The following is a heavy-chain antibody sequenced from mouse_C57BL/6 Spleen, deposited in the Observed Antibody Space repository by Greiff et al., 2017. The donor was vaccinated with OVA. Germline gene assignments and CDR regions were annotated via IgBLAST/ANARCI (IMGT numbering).Heavy chain of an antibody. Sequence: QVQLQQPGAELVKPGASVKLSCKASGYTFTSYWMHWVKQRPGQGLEWIGMIHPNSGSTNYNEKFKSKATLTVDKSSSTAYMQLSSLTSEDSAVYYCARDYYGSTCDYWGQGTTLTVSS. CDR3: ARDYYGSTCDY. CDR2: IHPNSGST. J-gene: IGHJ2*01. D-gene: IGHD1-1*01. V-gene: IGHV1-64*01. CDR1: GYTFTSYW.